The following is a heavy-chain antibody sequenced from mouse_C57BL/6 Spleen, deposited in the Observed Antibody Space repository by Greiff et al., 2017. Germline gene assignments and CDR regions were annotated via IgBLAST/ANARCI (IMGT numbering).Heavy chain of an antibody. CDR3: ARSDGYCVGFAY. V-gene: IGHV1-82*01. CDR1: GYAFSSSW. D-gene: IGHD2-3*01. Sequence: VQLKESGPELVKPGASVKISCKASGYAFSSSWMNWVKQRPGKGLEWIGRIYPGDGDTNYNGKFKGKAILTADKSSSTAYMQLSSLTSEDSAVYFCARSDGYCVGFAYWGQGTLVTVSA. CDR2: IYPGDGDT. J-gene: IGHJ3*01.